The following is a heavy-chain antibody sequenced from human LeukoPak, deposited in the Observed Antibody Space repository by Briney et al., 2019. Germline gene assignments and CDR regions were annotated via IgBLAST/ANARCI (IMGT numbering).Heavy chain of an antibody. V-gene: IGHV3-30-3*01. CDR2: ISYDGSTE. CDR1: GFTFSSYA. J-gene: IGHJ3*01. D-gene: IGHD2/OR15-2a*01. Sequence: PGGSLRLSCAASGFTFSSYAMHWVRQAPGKGLEWVAVISYDGSTEYYADSVKGRFTISRDNSKNTLYVEMKSLRADDTAVYYCTRDLMPFDEPAHAFDLWGPGTLVTVSS. CDR3: TRDLMPFDEPAHAFDL.